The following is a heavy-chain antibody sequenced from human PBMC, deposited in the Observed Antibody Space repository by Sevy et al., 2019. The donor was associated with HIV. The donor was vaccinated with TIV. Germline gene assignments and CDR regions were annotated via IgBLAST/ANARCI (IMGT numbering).Heavy chain of an antibody. CDR2: LSFGCGEI. CDR3: AREGCTKPHDY. D-gene: IGHD2-8*01. V-gene: IGHV3-23*01. Sequence: GGSLRLSCAASGFTFSKYSISWVRQPPGKGLEWVSTLSFGCGEINYADSVKGRFTISRDNSKSSVYLQMNNLRPEDTAVYYCAREGCTKPHDYWGQEPWSPSPQ. J-gene: IGHJ4*01. CDR1: GFTFSKYS.